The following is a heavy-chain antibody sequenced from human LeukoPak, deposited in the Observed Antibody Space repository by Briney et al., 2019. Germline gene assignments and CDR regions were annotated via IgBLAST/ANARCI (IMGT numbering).Heavy chain of an antibody. CDR2: IYYSGRT. Sequence: PSETLSLTCTVSGGSISSSSYYWGWIRQPPGKGLEWIGSIYYSGRTYYNPSLKSRVTISVDTSKNQFSPQMNSVTPEDTAVYYCARARSNYWSNFDYWGQGTLVTVSS. CDR1: GGSISSSSYY. J-gene: IGHJ4*02. V-gene: IGHV4-39*01. D-gene: IGHD2-8*02. CDR3: ARARSNYWSNFDY.